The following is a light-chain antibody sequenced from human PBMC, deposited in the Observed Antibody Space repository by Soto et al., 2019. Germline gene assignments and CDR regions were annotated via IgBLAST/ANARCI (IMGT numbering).Light chain of an antibody. CDR3: QQYNDWPLT. V-gene: IGKV3-15*01. CDR1: QSVSSN. Sequence: EIVMTQSPATLSVSPGDRATLSCRASQSVSSNLAWYQQKPGQAPRLLIYDASTRATDIPARFSGSGSGTGFARTVSSLQSEDCVVYYCQQYNDWPLTFGGGTKVEIK. J-gene: IGKJ4*01. CDR2: DAS.